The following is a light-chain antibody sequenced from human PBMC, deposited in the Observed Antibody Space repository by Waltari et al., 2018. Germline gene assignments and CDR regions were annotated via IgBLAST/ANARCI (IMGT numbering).Light chain of an antibody. V-gene: IGLV2-14*01. Sequence: QSALTQPASVSGSPGQSITISCTGTSSDVGGYNYVSWYQQHPGKAPKLMIYDVSKPPSGVSNRFSGSKSGNTASLTISGLQAEDEADYYCSSYTSSSTLGVFGGGTKLTVL. CDR1: SSDVGGYNY. J-gene: IGLJ2*01. CDR3: SSYTSSSTLGV. CDR2: DVS.